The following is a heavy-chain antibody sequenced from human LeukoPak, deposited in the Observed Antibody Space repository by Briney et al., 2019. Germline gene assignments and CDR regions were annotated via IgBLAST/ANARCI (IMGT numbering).Heavy chain of an antibody. J-gene: IGHJ4*02. CDR3: ARVGHDYGSDY. CDR2: IIPILGIA. CDR1: GGTFSSYA. Sequence: ASVKVSCKASGGTFSSYAISWVRQAPGQGLEWMGRIIPILGIANYAQKFQGRVTITADKSTSTAYMELSSLRSEDTAVYYCARVGHDYGSDYWGQGTLVTVSS. V-gene: IGHV1-69*04. D-gene: IGHD4-17*01.